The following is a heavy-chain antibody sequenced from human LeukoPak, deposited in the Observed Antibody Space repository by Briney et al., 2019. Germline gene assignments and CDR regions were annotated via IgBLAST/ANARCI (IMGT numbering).Heavy chain of an antibody. J-gene: IGHJ4*02. V-gene: IGHV3-21*04. CDR2: IEPSGFTI. D-gene: IGHD4/OR15-4a*01. CDR3: ARRAGAYSHPYDY. CDR1: GLTFTTYA. Sequence: GGSLRLSCAASGLTFTTYAMNWVRQAPGRGLEWVSSIEPSGFTIFYANSVKGRFTISRDNAKNSLYLQMNSLRAEDTAVYYCARRAGAYSHPYDYWGQGTLVTVSS.